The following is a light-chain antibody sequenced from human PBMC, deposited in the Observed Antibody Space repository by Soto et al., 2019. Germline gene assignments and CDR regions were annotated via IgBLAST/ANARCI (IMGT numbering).Light chain of an antibody. CDR2: EVS. CDR3: QQFNSFPLT. Sequence: AIQLIQSQASLYASVGDRVTSTCRASQDIRGALACHQHKPGTAPKILIYEVSSLQRGVPSRFSGSSSGPDLTPTISGLQPEDFAIYSSQQFNSFPLTFCQGTRLEIK. CDR1: QDIRGA. V-gene: IGKV1-13*02. J-gene: IGKJ5*01.